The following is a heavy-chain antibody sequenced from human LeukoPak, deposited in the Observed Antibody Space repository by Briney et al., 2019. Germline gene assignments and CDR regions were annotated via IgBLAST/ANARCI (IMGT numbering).Heavy chain of an antibody. D-gene: IGHD3-22*01. V-gene: IGHV3-23*01. CDR1: GFTFNSYA. CDR2: IFGSGGSP. Sequence: GGSLRLSCAASGFTFNSYAMYWVRQAPGKGLEWISGIFGSGGSPHYADSVKGRFTISRDNFQNTVYLQLGSLRVEDTAVYFCARYYFDSSGRYFDYWGQGTLVTVSS. CDR3: ARYYFDSSGRYFDY. J-gene: IGHJ4*02.